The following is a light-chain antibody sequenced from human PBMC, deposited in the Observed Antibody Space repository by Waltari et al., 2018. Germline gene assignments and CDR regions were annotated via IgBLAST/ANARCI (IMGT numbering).Light chain of an antibody. J-gene: IGLJ1*01. CDR1: SSAIASDNY. CDR2: EVS. V-gene: IGLV2-8*01. CDR3: ASYAGNNNFV. Sequence: QSALTQPPSASGSPGQSVSISSTGTSSAIASDNYVSWYQKHPGKAPKLMISEVSKRPSGVPDRFSGSKSGNTASLTVSGLQAEDEADYYCASYAGNNNFVFGSGTKVTVL.